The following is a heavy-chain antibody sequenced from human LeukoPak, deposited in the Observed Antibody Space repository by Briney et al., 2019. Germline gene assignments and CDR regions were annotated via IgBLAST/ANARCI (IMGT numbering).Heavy chain of an antibody. CDR1: GFTFSSYS. CDR3: ARDLGGSYYSYFDY. D-gene: IGHD1-26*01. J-gene: IGHJ4*02. Sequence: LTGGSLRLSCAASGFTFSSYSMNWVRQAPGKGLEWVSYISSSSSTIYYADSVKGRFTISRDNAKNSLYLQMNSLRAEDTAVYYCARDLGGSYYSYFDYWGQGTLVTVSS. V-gene: IGHV3-48*01. CDR2: ISSSSSTI.